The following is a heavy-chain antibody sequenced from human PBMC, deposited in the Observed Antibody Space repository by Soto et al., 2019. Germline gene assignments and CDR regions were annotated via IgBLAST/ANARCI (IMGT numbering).Heavy chain of an antibody. Sequence: EVQLLESGGGLVQPGGSLRLSCAASGFTFSTYAMSWVRQAPGEGLEWVSGISVSGANTYYADSVKGRFTISRDNSKNTLYLQRNNLRAEATAVYYGADVGEWAFNFFYWGQGTQVPVSS. CDR1: GFTFSTYA. V-gene: IGHV3-23*01. CDR3: ADVGEWAFNFFY. CDR2: ISVSGANT. D-gene: IGHD3-10*01. J-gene: IGHJ4*02.